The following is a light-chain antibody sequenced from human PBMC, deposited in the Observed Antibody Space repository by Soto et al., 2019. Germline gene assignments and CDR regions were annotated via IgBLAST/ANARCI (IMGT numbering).Light chain of an antibody. V-gene: IGKV3-11*01. CDR1: QSVSSY. CDR3: QQRSNWPG. J-gene: IGKJ4*01. CDR2: DAS. Sequence: EIVLTQSPATLSLSPGERATLSCRASQSVSSYLAWYHQNPGQAPRLLIHDASNRATGIPARFSGSGSGTDFTLTISSLEPEDFAVYYCQQRSNWPGFGGGTKVEIK.